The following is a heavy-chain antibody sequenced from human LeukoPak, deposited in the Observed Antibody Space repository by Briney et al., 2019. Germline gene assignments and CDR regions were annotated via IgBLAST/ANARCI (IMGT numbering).Heavy chain of an antibody. D-gene: IGHD5-24*01. Sequence: SETLSLTCTVSGGSISSYYWSWIRQPAGKGLEWIGRIYTSGSTNYNPSLKSRVTMSVDTSKNQFSLKLSSVTAADTAVYYCARDVAMATITPTYNWFDPWGQGTLVTVSS. CDR3: ARDVAMATITPTYNWFDP. J-gene: IGHJ5*02. CDR1: GGSISSYY. CDR2: IYTSGST. V-gene: IGHV4-4*07.